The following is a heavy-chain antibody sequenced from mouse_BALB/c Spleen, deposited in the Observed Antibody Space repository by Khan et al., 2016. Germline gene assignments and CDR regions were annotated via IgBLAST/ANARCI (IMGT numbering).Heavy chain of an antibody. CDR2: ISYSGSS. Sequence: EVQLQESGPGLVKPSQSLSLTCTVTDYSITSDYTWNWIRQFPGNKLEWMGFISYSGSSSYNPSLKSRISITRDTSKNQFFLQLNSVTTEDTATYFCAVIHYYGYFDYWGQGTTLTVSS. CDR1: DYSITSDYT. V-gene: IGHV3-2*02. J-gene: IGHJ2*01. D-gene: IGHD1-2*01. CDR3: AVIHYYGYFDY.